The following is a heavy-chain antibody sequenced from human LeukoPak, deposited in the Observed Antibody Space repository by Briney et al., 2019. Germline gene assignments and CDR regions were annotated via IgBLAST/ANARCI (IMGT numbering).Heavy chain of an antibody. Sequence: PGGSLRLSCAASGFTFSSYAMHWVRQAPGKGLEWVSIIYYGGSTYYADSVKGRFTISRDNSKNTLYLQMNSLRAEDTAVYYCASVADYYDSSGYSHFDYWGQGTLVTVSS. CDR3: ASVADYYDSSGYSHFDY. CDR2: IYYGGST. V-gene: IGHV3-53*01. CDR1: GFTFSSYA. J-gene: IGHJ4*02. D-gene: IGHD3-22*01.